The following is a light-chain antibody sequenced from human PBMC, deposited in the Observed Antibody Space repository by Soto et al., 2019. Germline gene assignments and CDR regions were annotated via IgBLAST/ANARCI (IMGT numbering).Light chain of an antibody. CDR1: MRDVGAYNL. Sequence: QSVLTQPASVSGSAGQSITISCSGTMRDVGAYNLVSWYQQHPGTAPKLIIYEVRNRPSGIFSRFSGSRSGNTASLTTSGLKSGDGGNYYCSAYTPGSTLVFGGGTKLT. V-gene: IGLV2-14*01. CDR3: SAYTPGSTLV. CDR2: EVR. J-gene: IGLJ3*02.